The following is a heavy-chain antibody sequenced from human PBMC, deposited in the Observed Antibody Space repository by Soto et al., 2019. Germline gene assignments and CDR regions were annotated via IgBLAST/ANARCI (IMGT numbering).Heavy chain of an antibody. CDR1: GFTFSSYA. CDR3: AKRKLGGRRYFDY. V-gene: IGHV3-23*01. Sequence: EVQLLESGGGLVQPGGSLRLSCAASGFTFSSYAMSWVRQAPGKGLEWVSAISGSGGSTYYADSVKGRFTISRDNSKNTLYLQMNSLRAEDTAVSYCAKRKLGGRRYFDYWGQGTLVTVSS. D-gene: IGHD3-16*01. J-gene: IGHJ4*02. CDR2: ISGSGGST.